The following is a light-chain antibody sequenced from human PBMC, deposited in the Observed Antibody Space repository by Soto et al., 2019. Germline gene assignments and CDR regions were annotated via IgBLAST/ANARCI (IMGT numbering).Light chain of an antibody. Sequence: IQLTQSPSSLSATVGDRVTLTCRASQDIGTYLDWYQQKPGKAPKVLIYHASTLQSGVPSRFSGSGAGTDFTLTIRSLQPEDFAPYYCQQVESYPITFGRGTRLDIQ. V-gene: IGKV1-9*01. CDR3: QQVESYPIT. CDR2: HAS. J-gene: IGKJ5*01. CDR1: QDIGTY.